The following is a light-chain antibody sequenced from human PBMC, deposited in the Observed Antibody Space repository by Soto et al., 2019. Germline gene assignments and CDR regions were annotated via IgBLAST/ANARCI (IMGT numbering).Light chain of an antibody. CDR2: EDN. J-gene: IGLJ2*01. CDR1: SGSIASNY. Sequence: NFMLTQPHSVSESPGKTVTISCTRSSGSIASNYVQWYQQRPGSAPTTVIYEDNQRLSGVPDWFSGSIDSSSNSASLTISGLKTEDEADYSCQSYDSSNVVFGGGTKVTVL. CDR3: QSYDSSNVV. V-gene: IGLV6-57*03.